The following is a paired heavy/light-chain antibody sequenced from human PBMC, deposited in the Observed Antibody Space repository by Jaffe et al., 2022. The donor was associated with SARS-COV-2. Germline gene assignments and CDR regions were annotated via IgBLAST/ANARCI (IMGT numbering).Light chain of an antibody. CDR2: GAS. CDR3: QQYNNWPRI. CDR1: QTVGGN. V-gene: IGKV3-15*01. J-gene: IGKJ4*01. Sequence: EIVMTQSPATLSVSPGERVTLSCRTSQTVGGNFAWYQQKPGQAPRVLIYGASTRATGIPARFSGSGFGTEFTLTISSLQSEDFAVYYCQQYNNWPRIFGGGTKVEI.
Heavy chain of an antibody. CDR3: VREGVVAATPIWFDP. V-gene: IGHV3-48*02. J-gene: IGHJ5*02. CDR1: GFTFSSYS. Sequence: EVQLVESGGGLVLPGGSLRLSCAASGFTFSSYSMDWVRQAPGKGLEWVAYLSHSGTTYYAESVRGRFTISRDSAKNSLFLQMTSLRDEDTAVYYCVREGVVAATPIWFDPWGQGTLVTVSS. CDR2: LSHSGTT. D-gene: IGHD2-15*01.